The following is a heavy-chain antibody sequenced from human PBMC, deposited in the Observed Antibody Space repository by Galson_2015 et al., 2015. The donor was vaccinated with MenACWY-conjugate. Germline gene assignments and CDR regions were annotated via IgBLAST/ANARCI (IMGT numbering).Heavy chain of an antibody. CDR2: IKQDGSEK. CDR3: ARLAYCGGDCSPIYYYYGMDV. Sequence: SLRLSCAASGFTFSSYWMSWVRQAPGKGLEWVANIKQDGSEKYYVDSVKGRFTISRDNAKNSLYLQMNSLRAEDTAVYYCARLAYCGGDCSPIYYYYGMDVWGQGTTVTVSS. D-gene: IGHD2-21*02. J-gene: IGHJ6*02. V-gene: IGHV3-7*03. CDR1: GFTFSSYW.